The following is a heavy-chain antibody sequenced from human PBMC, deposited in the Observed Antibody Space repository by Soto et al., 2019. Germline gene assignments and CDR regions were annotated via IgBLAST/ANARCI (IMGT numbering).Heavy chain of an antibody. D-gene: IGHD3-22*01. J-gene: IGHJ4*02. CDR2: INPSGGST. V-gene: IGHV1-46*01. Sequence: ASVKVSCKASGYTFTSYYMHWVRQAPGQGLEWMGIINPSGGSTSYAQKFQGRVTMTRDTSTSTVYMELSSLRSEDMAVYYCARNYYDSSGYYIINYYFDYWGQGTLVTVSS. CDR3: ARNYYDSSGYYIINYYFDY. CDR1: GYTFTSYY.